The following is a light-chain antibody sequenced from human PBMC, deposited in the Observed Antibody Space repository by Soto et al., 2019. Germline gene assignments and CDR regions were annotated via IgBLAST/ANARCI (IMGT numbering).Light chain of an antibody. CDR3: SSYTTSNTRQIV. V-gene: IGLV2-14*03. J-gene: IGLJ1*01. CDR2: DVT. Sequence: QSVLTQPASVSGSPGQSITISCTGTSSDVGGYNYVSWYQHHPGKAPKLIIYDVTSRPSGVSIRFSGSKSDNTASLTISVLQPEDEADYHCSSYTTSNTRQIVFGTGTKVTVL. CDR1: SSDVGGYNY.